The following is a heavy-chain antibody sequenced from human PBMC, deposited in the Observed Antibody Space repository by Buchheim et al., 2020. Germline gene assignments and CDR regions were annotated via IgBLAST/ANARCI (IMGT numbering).Heavy chain of an antibody. CDR2: ISYEGSNK. CDR1: GFTFSSHA. D-gene: IGHD1-26*01. V-gene: IGHV3-30-3*01. CDR3: AAEVGTKEFDH. J-gene: IGHJ4*02. Sequence: QVQLVESGGGVVQPGRSQRLSCAASGFTFSSHAMHWVRQAPGKGLEWVAVISYEGSNKHYVDSVKGRFTISRDNSKTTRYLQMNSLRREDTAVYYCAAEVGTKEFDHWGQGTL.